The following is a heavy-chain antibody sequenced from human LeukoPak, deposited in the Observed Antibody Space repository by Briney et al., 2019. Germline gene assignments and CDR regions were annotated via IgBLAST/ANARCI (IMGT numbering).Heavy chain of an antibody. Sequence: GGSLRLSCAASGFTFSSYSMNWVRQAPGKGLEWVSSISSSSYIYYADSVKGRFTISRDNAKNSLYLQMNSLRAEGTAVYYCAREPNSGSYLNWGQGTLVTVSS. V-gene: IGHV3-21*01. CDR2: ISSSSYI. CDR3: AREPNSGSYLN. D-gene: IGHD1-26*01. CDR1: GFTFSSYS. J-gene: IGHJ4*02.